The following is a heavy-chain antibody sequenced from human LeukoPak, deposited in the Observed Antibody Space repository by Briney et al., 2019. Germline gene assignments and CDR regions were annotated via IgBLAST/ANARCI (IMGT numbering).Heavy chain of an antibody. V-gene: IGHV3-48*01. J-gene: IGHJ4*02. CDR3: ARVDSSGWFSIPYYFDY. D-gene: IGHD6-19*01. Sequence: GGSLRLSCAASGFTVSSNYMSWVRQAPGKGLEWVSYISSSSSTIYYADSVKGRFTISRDNAKNSLYLQMNSLRAEDTAVYYCARVDSSGWFSIPYYFDYWGQGTLVTVSS. CDR2: ISSSSSTI. CDR1: GFTVSSNY.